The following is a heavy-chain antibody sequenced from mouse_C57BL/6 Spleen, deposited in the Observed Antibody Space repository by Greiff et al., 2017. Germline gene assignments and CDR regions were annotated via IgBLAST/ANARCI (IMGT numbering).Heavy chain of an antibody. V-gene: IGHV5-4*01. CDR2: ISDGGSYT. J-gene: IGHJ2*01. D-gene: IGHD2-1*01. CDR3: ARDRYGNCFDY. CDR1: GFTFSSYA. Sequence: EVQVVESGGGLVKPGGSLKLSCAASGFTFSSYAMSWVRQTPEKRLEWVATISDGGSYTYYPDNVKGRFTISRDNAKNNLYLQMSHLKSEDTAMYYCARDRYGNCFDYWGQGTTLTVSS.